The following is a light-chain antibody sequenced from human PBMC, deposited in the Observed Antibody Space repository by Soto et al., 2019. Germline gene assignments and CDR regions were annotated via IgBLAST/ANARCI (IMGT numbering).Light chain of an antibody. CDR2: HAS. CDR1: QSISNW. J-gene: IGKJ1*01. V-gene: IGKV1-5*01. Sequence: DIQLTQSPSTLPASVGDRVTITCSATQSISNWLAWYHQKPGIASKLLIYHASTFESGVPSRFSGSGSGTEFTLTLSGLQPDYFSTYYCQQYMSYSFGQGTKVDSK. CDR3: QQYMSYS.